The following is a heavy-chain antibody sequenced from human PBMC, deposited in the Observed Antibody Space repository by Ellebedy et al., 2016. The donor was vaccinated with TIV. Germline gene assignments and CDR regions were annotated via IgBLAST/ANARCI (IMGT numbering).Heavy chain of an antibody. V-gene: IGHV1-46*01. CDR1: GYTFTSYY. D-gene: IGHD3-22*01. Sequence: ASVKVSXXASGYTFTSYYMYWVRQAPGQGLEWMGVINPSGGSASYAQKFQGRVTITRDTSTSTVYMELSSLTSEDTAVYYCVRVRHYYDNTGYKYYFDYWGQGTLVTVSS. J-gene: IGHJ4*02. CDR3: VRVRHYYDNTGYKYYFDY. CDR2: INPSGGSA.